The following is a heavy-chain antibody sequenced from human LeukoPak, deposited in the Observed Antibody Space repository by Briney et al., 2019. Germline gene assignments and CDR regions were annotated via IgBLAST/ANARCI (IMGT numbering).Heavy chain of an antibody. CDR1: GGSFSSSSYY. J-gene: IGHJ3*02. D-gene: IGHD5-24*01. CDR3: ARHFDRDGYKSNAFDI. CDR2: MYYSGST. Sequence: SETLSLTCTVSGGSFSSSSYYWGWIRQPPGKGLEWIGSMYYSGSTYYNASLRRRLTISVDTSKNQFSLKLSSVTAADTAVYYCARHFDRDGYKSNAFDIWGQGTMVTVSS. V-gene: IGHV4-39*01.